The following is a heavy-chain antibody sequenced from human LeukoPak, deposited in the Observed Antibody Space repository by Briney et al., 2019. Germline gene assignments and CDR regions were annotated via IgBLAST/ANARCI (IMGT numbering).Heavy chain of an antibody. D-gene: IGHD1-26*01. Sequence: ASVKVSCKASGYTFTSYAMHWVRQAPGQRLEWMGWINAGNGNTKYSQKFQGRVTITRDTSASTAYMELSSLRSEDTAVYYCARDGEYSGSYYGYWGQGTLVTVSS. CDR1: GYTFTSYA. CDR3: ARDGEYSGSYYGY. J-gene: IGHJ4*02. V-gene: IGHV1-3*01. CDR2: INAGNGNT.